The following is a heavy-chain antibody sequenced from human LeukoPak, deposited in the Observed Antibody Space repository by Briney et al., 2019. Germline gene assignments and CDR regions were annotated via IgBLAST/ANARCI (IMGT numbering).Heavy chain of an antibody. CDR1: GGSIGSYY. Sequence: SETLSLTCTVSGGSIGSYYWSWIRQPPGKGLGWIGYIYYSGSTNYNPSLKSRVTISVDTSKNQFSLKLSSVTAADTAVYYCARRDSSSWWSYFDYWGQGTLVTVSS. D-gene: IGHD6-13*01. V-gene: IGHV4-59*01. CDR2: IYYSGST. CDR3: ARRDSSSWWSYFDY. J-gene: IGHJ4*02.